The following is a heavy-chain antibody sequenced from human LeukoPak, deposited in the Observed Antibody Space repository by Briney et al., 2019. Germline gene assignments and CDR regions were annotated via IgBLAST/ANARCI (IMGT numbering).Heavy chain of an antibody. D-gene: IGHD4-17*01. J-gene: IGHJ4*02. V-gene: IGHV3-23*01. CDR2: ISGSGGST. CDR3: ARDFSVTMTTVTTGDY. Sequence: GGSLRLSCAASGFTFSSYSMNWVRRAPGKGLEWVSAISGSGGSTHYADPVKGRFTISRDNSKNTLYLQLNSLRAEDTAVYYCARDFSVTMTTVTTGDYWGQGTLVTVSS. CDR1: GFTFSSYS.